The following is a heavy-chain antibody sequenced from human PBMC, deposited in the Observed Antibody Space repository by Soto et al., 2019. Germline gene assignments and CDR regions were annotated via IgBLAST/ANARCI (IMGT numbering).Heavy chain of an antibody. Sequence: QVQLVQSGAEVKKPGASVKVSCKASGYTFTSYDINWVRQATGQGLEWMGWMNPNSGNTGYAQKFQGRVTMTRNTSISTAYMELSSLRSEDTAVYYCARGTYHLGYCTNGVCSRNSLDYWGQGTLVTVSS. D-gene: IGHD2-8*01. CDR3: ARGTYHLGYCTNGVCSRNSLDY. CDR2: MNPNSGNT. CDR1: GYTFTSYD. J-gene: IGHJ4*02. V-gene: IGHV1-8*01.